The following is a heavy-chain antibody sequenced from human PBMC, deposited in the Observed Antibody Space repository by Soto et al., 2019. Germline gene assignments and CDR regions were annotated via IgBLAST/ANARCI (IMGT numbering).Heavy chain of an antibody. CDR1: GFSFNEAW. CDR3: TTGSVEGI. CDR2: IKTSAGGGAT. Sequence: VQLVESAGGLVQPGGSLRLSCVASGFSFNEAWMNWVRQAPGQGLELVGRIKTSAGGGATNYAAPVQGRFTISRDDSKNTLYLHMNSLRTEDTAIYYCTTGSVEGIWGQGTTVIVSS. V-gene: IGHV3-15*07. J-gene: IGHJ6*02. D-gene: IGHD2-15*01.